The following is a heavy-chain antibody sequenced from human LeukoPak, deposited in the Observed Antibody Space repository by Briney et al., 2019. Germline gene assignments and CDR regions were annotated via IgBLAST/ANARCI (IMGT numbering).Heavy chain of an antibody. Sequence: SSETLSLTCTVSSGSISSYYWSWIRQPPGKGLEWIGYIYYSGSTNYNPSLKSRVTISVDTSKNQFSLKLSSVIAADTAVYYCARTTEGYCSSASCFGFSYSYYMDVWGKGTTVTISS. CDR2: IYYSGST. V-gene: IGHV4-59*01. CDR1: SGSISSYY. D-gene: IGHD2-2*01. CDR3: ARTTEGYCSSASCFGFSYSYYMDV. J-gene: IGHJ6*03.